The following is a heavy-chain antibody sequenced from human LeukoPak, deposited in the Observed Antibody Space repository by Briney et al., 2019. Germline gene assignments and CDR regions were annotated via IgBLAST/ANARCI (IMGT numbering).Heavy chain of an antibody. V-gene: IGHV4-4*09. D-gene: IGHD1-14*01. Sequence: SETLSLTCTVSGGSISSYYWSWIRQPPGKGLEWIGYIYTSGSTNYNPSLKSRVTISVDTSKNQFSLKLSSVTAADTAVYYCARHIRRYNINWFDPWGQGTLVTVSS. J-gene: IGHJ5*02. CDR2: IYTSGST. CDR1: GGSISSYY. CDR3: ARHIRRYNINWFDP.